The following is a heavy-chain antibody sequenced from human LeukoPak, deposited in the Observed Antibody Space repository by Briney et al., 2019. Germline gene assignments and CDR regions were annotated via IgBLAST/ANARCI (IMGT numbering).Heavy chain of an antibody. CDR3: ARGNYDSSGYYDSLDY. V-gene: IGHV3-23*01. CDR2: IGGSGITT. D-gene: IGHD3-22*01. CDR1: GFIFNNYA. Sequence: GGSLRLSCAASGFIFNNYAMHWVRQAPGKGLEWVSTIGGSGITTFYADSVKGRFTISRDNSKNAVFLQVNSLRAEDTAVYYCARGNYDSSGYYDSLDYWGQGTLVTVSS. J-gene: IGHJ4*02.